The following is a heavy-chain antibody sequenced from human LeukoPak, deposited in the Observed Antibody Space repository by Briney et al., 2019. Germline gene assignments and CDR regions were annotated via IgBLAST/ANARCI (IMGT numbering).Heavy chain of an antibody. CDR3: ARDQYSNGWYREFDY. D-gene: IGHD6-19*01. J-gene: IGHJ4*02. Sequence: GGSLRLSCTASGFTFSTYWMSWVRQAPGKGLEWVANIKPDGSEKYYVNSLRGRFNISRDNAKNSLYLQVNSLRAEDTAVYYCARDQYSNGWYREFDYWGQGTLVTVSA. V-gene: IGHV3-7*05. CDR2: IKPDGSEK. CDR1: GFTFSTYW.